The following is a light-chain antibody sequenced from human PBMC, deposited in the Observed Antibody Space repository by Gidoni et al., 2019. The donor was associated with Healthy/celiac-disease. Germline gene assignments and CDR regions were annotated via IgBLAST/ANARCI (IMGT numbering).Light chain of an antibody. J-gene: IGKJ1*01. V-gene: IGKV3-11*01. CDR3: QRRSNGRT. CDR2: DAA. Sequence: EIVFTQSPATMSLSPGDRATLSCRASQSVSSYLAWYQQKPGQAPRLLIYDAANRATGIPARFSGSGSGTDFTLTISSLEHEDFAVYYCQRRSNGRTFGQGTKVEIK. CDR1: QSVSSY.